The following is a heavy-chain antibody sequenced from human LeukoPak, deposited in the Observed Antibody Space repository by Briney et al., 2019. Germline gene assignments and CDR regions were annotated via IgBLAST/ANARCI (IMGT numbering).Heavy chain of an antibody. CDR3: ARAAGGQQLDRR. V-gene: IGHV1-2*02. Sequence: ASVKVSCKASGYTFTGYYMHWVRQAPGQGLEWMGWINPNSGGTNYAQKFQGRVIMTRDTSISTAYMELSRLRSDDTAVYYCARAAGGQQLDRRWGQGTLVTVSS. D-gene: IGHD6-13*01. J-gene: IGHJ4*02. CDR1: GYTFTGYY. CDR2: INPNSGGT.